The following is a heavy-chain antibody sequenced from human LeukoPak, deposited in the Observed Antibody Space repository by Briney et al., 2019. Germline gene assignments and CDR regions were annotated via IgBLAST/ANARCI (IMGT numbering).Heavy chain of an antibody. V-gene: IGHV4-59*08. Sequence: SETLSLTCTVSGGSITGYYWTWIRQPPGKGLGSIGYIYYSGSTSYNPSLKSRVTISVDTSKNQFSLNLRSVTAADTAVYYCARSGSASWADWGQGTLVTVSS. J-gene: IGHJ4*02. CDR2: IYYSGST. CDR3: ARSGSASWAD. D-gene: IGHD1-26*01. CDR1: GGSITGYY.